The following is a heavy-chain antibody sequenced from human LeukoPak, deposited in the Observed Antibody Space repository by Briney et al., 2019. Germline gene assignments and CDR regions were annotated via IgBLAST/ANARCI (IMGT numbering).Heavy chain of an antibody. J-gene: IGHJ4*02. Sequence: SETLSPTCSVSGASISGGTYYWGWIRQPPGKGLEWIGSIYYTGSTYDNPSLKSRVTISVDTSKNQFSLKLSSVTAADTAVYYCARRGGSGRAFDYWGQGTLVTVSS. D-gene: IGHD1-26*01. CDR3: ARRGGSGRAFDY. CDR2: IYYTGST. CDR1: GASISGGTYY. V-gene: IGHV4-39*01.